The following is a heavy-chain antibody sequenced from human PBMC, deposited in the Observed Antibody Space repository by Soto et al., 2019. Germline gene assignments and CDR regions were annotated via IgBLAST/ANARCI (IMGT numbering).Heavy chain of an antibody. Sequence: EVQLLESGGGLVQPGGSLRLSCAASGFTFSSYGMSWVRQAPGKGLEWVSGISGSGGSTYYADSVKGRFTISRDNSKNTLYLQMNSLRAEDTAVYYCARGPRTWIQLWFDYWGQGTLVTVSS. CDR1: GFTFSSYG. J-gene: IGHJ4*02. V-gene: IGHV3-23*01. D-gene: IGHD5-18*01. CDR2: ISGSGGST. CDR3: ARGPRTWIQLWFDY.